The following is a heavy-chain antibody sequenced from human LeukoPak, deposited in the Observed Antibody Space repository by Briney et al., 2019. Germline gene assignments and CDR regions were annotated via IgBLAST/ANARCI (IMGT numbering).Heavy chain of an antibody. CDR2: IRDSGET. V-gene: IGHV3-66*03. J-gene: IGHJ5*02. Sequence: GGSMRLSCAGSGFSVSNYYMSWVRQAPGKGLEWVSLIRDSGETFYADSVKGRFTISRDNSKNTMYLQMNRLRVEDTAVYFCARDRAVTQDWVEFDPWGQGTLVTASS. CDR1: GFSVSNYY. D-gene: IGHD4-17*01. CDR3: ARDRAVTQDWVEFDP.